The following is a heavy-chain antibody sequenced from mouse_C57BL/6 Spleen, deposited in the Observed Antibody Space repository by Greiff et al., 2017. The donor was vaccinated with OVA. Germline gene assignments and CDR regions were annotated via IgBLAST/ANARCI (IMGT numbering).Heavy chain of an antibody. J-gene: IGHJ1*03. CDR1: GYSFPDYN. CDR3: AKYYDYDWYFEV. V-gene: IGHV1-39*01. D-gene: IGHD2-4*01. Sequence: QLQQSGPELVKPGASVKISCKASGYSFPDYNMNWVKQSNGKSLEWIGVINPNYGTTSYNQKFKGKATLTVDQSSSTAYIQLNSLTSEDSAVYYSAKYYDYDWYFEVWGTGTTVTVSS. CDR2: INPNYGTT.